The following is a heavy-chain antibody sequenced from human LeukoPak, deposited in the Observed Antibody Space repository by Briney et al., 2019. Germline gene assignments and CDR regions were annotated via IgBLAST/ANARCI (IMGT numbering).Heavy chain of an antibody. Sequence: SETLSLTCAVYGGSFSGYYWSWIRQPPGKGLEWIGEINHSGSTNYNPSLKSRVTISVDTSKNQFSLKLSSVTAADTAVYYCARCPYYDFWSGYYDFDYWGQGTLVTVSS. D-gene: IGHD3-3*01. CDR3: ARCPYYDFWSGYYDFDY. CDR2: INHSGST. CDR1: GGSFSGYY. V-gene: IGHV4-34*09. J-gene: IGHJ4*02.